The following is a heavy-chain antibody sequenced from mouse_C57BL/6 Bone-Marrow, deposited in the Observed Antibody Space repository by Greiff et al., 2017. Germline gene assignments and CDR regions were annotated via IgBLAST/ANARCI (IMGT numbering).Heavy chain of an antibody. J-gene: IGHJ4*01. CDR1: GYTFTDYY. CDR2: INPNNGGT. Sequence: EVKLQQSGPELVKPGASVKISCKASGYTFTDYYMNWVKQSHGKSLEWIGDINPNNGGTSYNQKFKGKATLTVDKSSSTAYMELRSLTSEDAAVXYCAPLYADWGQGTSVTVSS. CDR3: APLYAD. D-gene: IGHD1-1*01. V-gene: IGHV1-26*01.